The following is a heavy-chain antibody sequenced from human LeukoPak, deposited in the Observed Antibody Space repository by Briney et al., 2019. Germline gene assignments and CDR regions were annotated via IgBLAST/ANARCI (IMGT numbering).Heavy chain of an antibody. J-gene: IGHJ4*02. V-gene: IGHV4-34*01. D-gene: IGHD3-22*01. CDR1: GGSLSGYY. Sequence: SETLSLTCAVYGGSLSGYYWSWIRQPPGKGLEWIGEINHSGSTNYNPSLKGRVTISVDTSKNQFSLKLSSVTAADTAVYYCARGSYDSSGYYFESYYFDYWGQGTLVTVSS. CDR2: INHSGST. CDR3: ARGSYDSSGYYFESYYFDY.